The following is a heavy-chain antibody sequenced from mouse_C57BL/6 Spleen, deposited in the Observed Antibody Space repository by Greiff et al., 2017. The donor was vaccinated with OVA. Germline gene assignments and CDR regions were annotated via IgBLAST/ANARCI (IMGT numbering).Heavy chain of an antibody. J-gene: IGHJ2*01. CDR1: GYAFTNYL. CDR3: ARWLEYFDY. D-gene: IGHD2-2*01. CDR2: INPGSGGT. V-gene: IGHV1-54*01. Sequence: VQLQQSGAELVRPGTSVKVSCKASGYAFTNYLIEWVKQRPGQGLEWIGVINPGSGGTKYNEKFKGKATLTADKSSSTAYMQLSSLTSEDSAVYFCARWLEYFDYWGQGTTLTVSS.